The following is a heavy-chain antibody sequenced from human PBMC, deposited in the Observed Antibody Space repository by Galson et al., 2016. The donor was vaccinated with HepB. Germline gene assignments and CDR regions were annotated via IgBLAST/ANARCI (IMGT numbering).Heavy chain of an antibody. Sequence: QSGAEVKKPGESLKISCKGSGYRFANYWIGWVRQMPGKGLESMGIVYPGNSEIRYSTSFQGQVTISADKSITTVYLQWNSLKASDSAIYYCARHECRGSDCVSAYDFWGQGTVVTVSS. CDR2: VYPGNSEI. D-gene: IGHD2-21*02. V-gene: IGHV5-51*01. CDR3: ARHECRGSDCVSAYDF. CDR1: GYRFANYW. J-gene: IGHJ3*01.